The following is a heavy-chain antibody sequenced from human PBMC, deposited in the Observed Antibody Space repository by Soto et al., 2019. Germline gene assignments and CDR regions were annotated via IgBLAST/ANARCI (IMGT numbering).Heavy chain of an antibody. CDR3: ARDKYMSHWYFDL. CDR2: ISSSSSTI. V-gene: IGHV3-48*02. CDR1: GVSFSGYS. J-gene: IGHJ2*01. D-gene: IGHD6-6*01. Sequence: LRLSCAASGVSFSGYSMNWVRQAPGKGLEWVSYISSSSSTIYYADSVKGRFTISRDNAKNSLYLQMNSLRDEDTAVYYCARDKYMSHWYFDLWGRGTLVTVSS.